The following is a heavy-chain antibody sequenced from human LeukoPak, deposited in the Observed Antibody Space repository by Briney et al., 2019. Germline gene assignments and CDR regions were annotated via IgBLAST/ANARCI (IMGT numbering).Heavy chain of an antibody. CDR2: ISSNGGST. CDR3: ARSVVVAANIDY. Sequence: GGSLRLSCAASGFTFSTYNMNWVRQAPGKGLEYVSAISSNGGSTYYANSVKGRFSISRDNSKNTLYLQLGSLRAEDMAVYYCARSVVVAANIDYWGQGTLVTVSS. V-gene: IGHV3-64*01. CDR1: GFTFSTYN. D-gene: IGHD2-15*01. J-gene: IGHJ4*02.